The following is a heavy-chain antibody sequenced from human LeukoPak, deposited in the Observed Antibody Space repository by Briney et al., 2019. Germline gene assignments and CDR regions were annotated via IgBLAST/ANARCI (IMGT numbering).Heavy chain of an antibody. CDR1: GGSFSGYY. Sequence: SSETLSLTCAVYGGSFSGYYWSWIRQPPGKGLEWIGEINHSGSTNYNPSLKSRVTISVDTSKNQFSLKLSSVTAADTAVYYCARWRGNYYDSSARDYWGQGTLVTVSS. D-gene: IGHD3-22*01. CDR2: INHSGST. J-gene: IGHJ4*02. CDR3: ARWRGNYYDSSARDY. V-gene: IGHV4-34*01.